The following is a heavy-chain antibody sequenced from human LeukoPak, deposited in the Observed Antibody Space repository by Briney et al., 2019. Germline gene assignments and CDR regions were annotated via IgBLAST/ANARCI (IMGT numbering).Heavy chain of an antibody. Sequence: GGSLRLSCAASGFTFSSYSMNWVRQAPGKGLEWVSFIRYDGSNKYYADSVKGRFSISRDNSKNTLYLQVNGLRTEDTAVYYCAKDRLLNCRGDCYIFDYWGQGTVVTVSS. CDR3: AKDRLLNCRGDCYIFDY. CDR1: GFTFSSYS. V-gene: IGHV3-30*02. CDR2: IRYDGSNK. J-gene: IGHJ4*02. D-gene: IGHD2-21*02.